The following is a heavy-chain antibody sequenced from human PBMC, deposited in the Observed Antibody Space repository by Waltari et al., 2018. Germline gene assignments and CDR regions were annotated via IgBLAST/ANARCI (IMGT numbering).Heavy chain of an antibody. CDR1: GGSISSSNW. Sequence: QVQLQESGPGLVKPSGTLSLTCAVSGGSISSSNWWSWVRQPPGKGLEWIGEIYHSGSTNYNPSLKSRVTISVDKSKNQFSLKLSSVTAADTAVYYCARAVDYYGSGSYYNGDYYYYGMDVWGQWTTVTVSS. CDR3: ARAVDYYGSGSYYNGDYYYYGMDV. J-gene: IGHJ6*02. D-gene: IGHD3-10*01. CDR2: IYHSGST. V-gene: IGHV4-4*02.